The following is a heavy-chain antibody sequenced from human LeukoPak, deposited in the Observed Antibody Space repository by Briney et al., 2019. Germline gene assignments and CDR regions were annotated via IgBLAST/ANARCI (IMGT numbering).Heavy chain of an antibody. Sequence: SETLSPTCTVSGGSISSYYWSWIRQPPGKGLEWIGYIYYGGSTNYNPSLKSRVTISVDTSKNQFSLKLSSVTAADTAVYYCARVSSSSYIDYWGQGTLVTVSS. J-gene: IGHJ4*02. D-gene: IGHD6-13*01. CDR1: GGSISSYY. CDR3: ARVSSSSYIDY. V-gene: IGHV4-59*01. CDR2: IYYGGST.